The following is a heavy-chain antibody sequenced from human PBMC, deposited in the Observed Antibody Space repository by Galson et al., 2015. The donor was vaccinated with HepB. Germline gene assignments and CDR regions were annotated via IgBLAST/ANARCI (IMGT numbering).Heavy chain of an antibody. Sequence: SLRLSCAASGFTFSDYYMSWIRQAPGKGLEWVSYISSSSSYTNYADSVKGRFTISRDNAKNSLYLQMNSLRAEDTAVYYCARDGRVVPAANQAFDIWGQGTMVTVSS. D-gene: IGHD2-2*01. CDR2: ISSSSSYT. CDR3: ARDGRVVPAANQAFDI. J-gene: IGHJ3*02. CDR1: GFTFSDYY. V-gene: IGHV3-11*06.